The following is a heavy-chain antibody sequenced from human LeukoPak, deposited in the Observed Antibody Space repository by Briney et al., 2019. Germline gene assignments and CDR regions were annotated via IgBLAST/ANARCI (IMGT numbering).Heavy chain of an antibody. CDR1: GGTFSSYA. CDR2: IIPIFGTA. D-gene: IGHD3-3*01. V-gene: IGHV1-69*13. Sequence: SVKVSCKAAGGTFSSYAISWVRQAPGQGLEWMGGIIPIFGTANYAQKFQGRVTITADESTSTAYMELSSLRSEDTAVYYCASLTYYDFWSGYYTWNYFDYWGQGTLVTVSS. J-gene: IGHJ4*02. CDR3: ASLTYYDFWSGYYTWNYFDY.